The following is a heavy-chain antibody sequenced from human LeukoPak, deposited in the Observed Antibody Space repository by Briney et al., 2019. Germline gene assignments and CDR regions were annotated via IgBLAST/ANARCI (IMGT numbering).Heavy chain of an antibody. J-gene: IGHJ4*02. Sequence: PGGSLRLSCVGPGFTFSRSAMSWVRLAPGKGLEWVSGISGSGGDTYYTDSVKGRFTISRDNSGTTVSLQMNSLTTDDTAVYFCAKEGRLTVAAVVVENYFDYWGQGTPVIVSA. D-gene: IGHD3-10*01. CDR2: ISGSGGDT. CDR3: AKEGRLTVAAVVVENYFDY. CDR1: GFTFSRSA. V-gene: IGHV3-23*01.